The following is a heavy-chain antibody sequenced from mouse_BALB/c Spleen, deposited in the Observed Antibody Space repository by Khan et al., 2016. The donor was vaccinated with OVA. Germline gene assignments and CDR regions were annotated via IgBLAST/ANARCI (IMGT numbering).Heavy chain of an antibody. D-gene: IGHD2-14*01. CDR3: ASYGYDDFDY. Sequence: VQLQQSGAELARPGASVKLSCKASGYTFTTYWMQWVKQRPGQGLEWIGTIYPGDGDTRYTQNFKDKATLTADKSSSTAYMQLSSLASEDSAVYSWASYGYDDFDYWGQGTTLTVSS. CDR2: IYPGDGDT. V-gene: IGHV1-87*01. CDR1: GYTFTTYW. J-gene: IGHJ2*01.